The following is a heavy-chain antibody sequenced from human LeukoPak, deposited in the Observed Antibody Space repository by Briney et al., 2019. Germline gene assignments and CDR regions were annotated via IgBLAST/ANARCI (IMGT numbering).Heavy chain of an antibody. J-gene: IGHJ6*03. V-gene: IGHV4-4*07. CDR3: ARDYMTTEYYYYMDV. CDR1: GGSLSSYY. D-gene: IGHD4-11*01. Sequence: SETLSLTCTVSGGSLSSYYWSWIRQPAGKGLDWIGRNYTSGSTNYNPSLKSRVTMSVDTSKNQFSLKLSSVTAADTAVYYCARDYMTTEYYYYMDVWGKGTTVTVSS. CDR2: NYTSGST.